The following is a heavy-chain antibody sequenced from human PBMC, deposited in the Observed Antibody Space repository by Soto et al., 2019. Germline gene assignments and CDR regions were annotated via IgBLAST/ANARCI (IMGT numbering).Heavy chain of an antibody. J-gene: IGHJ6*02. V-gene: IGHV4-34*01. CDR2: INHSGST. CDR1: GGSFSGYY. Sequence: SETLSLTCAVYGGSFSGYYWSWIRQPPGKGLEWIGEINHSGSTNYNPSLKSRVTISVDTSKNQFSLKLSSVTAADTAVYYCASSLGARYCSGGSSSRGYYYGTDVWGQGTPVTVYS. CDR3: ASSLGARYCSGGSSSRGYYYGTDV. D-gene: IGHD2-15*01.